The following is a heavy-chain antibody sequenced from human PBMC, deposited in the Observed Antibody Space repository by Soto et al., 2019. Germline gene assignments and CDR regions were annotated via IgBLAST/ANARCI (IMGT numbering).Heavy chain of an antibody. D-gene: IGHD6-19*01. CDR2: ISAYKGNT. Sequence: ASVKVSCKASGYTXTSYGISWVRQAPGQGLEWMGWISAYKGNTNYAQKLQGRVNMTTDTSTSTAYMELRSLRSDDTAVYYCATGEAVAGTPPFDYWGQGTLVTVSS. CDR1: GYTXTSYG. CDR3: ATGEAVAGTPPFDY. V-gene: IGHV1-18*01. J-gene: IGHJ4*02.